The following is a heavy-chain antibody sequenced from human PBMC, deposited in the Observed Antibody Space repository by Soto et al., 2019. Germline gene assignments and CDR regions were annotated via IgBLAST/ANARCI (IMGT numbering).Heavy chain of an antibody. Sequence: ASVKVSCKASGYTFTSYGISWVRPAPGQGLEWMGWISAYNGNTNYAQKLQGRVTMPTDTSKSTAYMELRSLRSDDTAVYYCARDQRWGLDAFDIWGQGTMVTVSS. J-gene: IGHJ3*02. CDR2: ISAYNGNT. V-gene: IGHV1-18*01. CDR1: GYTFTSYG. CDR3: ARDQRWGLDAFDI. D-gene: IGHD7-27*01.